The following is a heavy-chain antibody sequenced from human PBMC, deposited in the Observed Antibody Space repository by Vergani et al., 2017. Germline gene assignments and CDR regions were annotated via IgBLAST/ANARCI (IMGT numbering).Heavy chain of an antibody. CDR3: AHSWNFWRRDWFDS. CDR2: ISPKTGDT. J-gene: IGHJ5*01. V-gene: IGHV1-2*02. CDR1: ESTFSDYN. D-gene: IGHD3-3*01. Sequence: QVQLMQSGPVIKKPGGSMKVSCQASESTFSDYNIHWVRQAPGQGLQWMGWISPKTGDTDYLQRFQDRVTMTRDASTKTVYLKITRLTSDDTAVYYCAHSWNFWRRDWFDSWGPGTLVSVSS.